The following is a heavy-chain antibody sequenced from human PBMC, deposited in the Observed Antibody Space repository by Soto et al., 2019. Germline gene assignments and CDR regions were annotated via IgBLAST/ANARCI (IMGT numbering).Heavy chain of an antibody. CDR1: GFSFNNYG. CDR3: AKDSPAGYYFDY. CDR2: ISYDGSNK. Sequence: HPGGSLRLSCAASGFSFNNYGMHWVRQAPGKGLEWVAVISYDGSNKYYADSVKGRFTISRDNSKNTLNLQMNSLRAEDTAVYYCAKDSPAGYYFDYWGQGTLVTVSS. V-gene: IGHV3-30*18. J-gene: IGHJ4*02.